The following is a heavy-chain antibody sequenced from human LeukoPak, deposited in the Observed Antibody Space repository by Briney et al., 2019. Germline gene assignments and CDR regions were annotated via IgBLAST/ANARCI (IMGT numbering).Heavy chain of an antibody. D-gene: IGHD3-10*01. Sequence: SETLSLTCTVSGGSISSYYWSWIRQPPGKGLEWIGYIYYSGSTNYNPSLKSRVTISVDTSKNQFSLKLSSVTAAGTAVYYCARAKLLVYYYYMDVWGKGTTVTVSS. V-gene: IGHV4-59*01. CDR3: ARAKLLVYYYYMDV. CDR2: IYYSGST. J-gene: IGHJ6*03. CDR1: GGSISSYY.